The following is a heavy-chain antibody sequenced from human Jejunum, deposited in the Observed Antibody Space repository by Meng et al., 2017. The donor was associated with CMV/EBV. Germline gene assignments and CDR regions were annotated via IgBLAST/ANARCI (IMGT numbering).Heavy chain of an antibody. D-gene: IGHD4/OR15-4a*01. V-gene: IGHV1-46*01. CDR1: GYTFTSYN. CDR3: ARGPLLTASHYYCEN. Sequence: SGYTFTSYNIHWVRQATGQGIEWRGIINPSGDRSSYAKQFQGRVTITGDTSTSTLYMELSGLRSEDTAMYYCARGPLLTASHYYCENWGQGTLVTVSS. J-gene: IGHJ4*02. CDR2: INPSGDRS.